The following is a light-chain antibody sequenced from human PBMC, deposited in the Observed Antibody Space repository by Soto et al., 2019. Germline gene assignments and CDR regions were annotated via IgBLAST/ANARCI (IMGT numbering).Light chain of an antibody. CDR2: TSS. Sequence: DIQMTQSPSSLSASAGDRVTITCRASQNITSCLAWYQQKPGKAPKFLIYTSSTLHSGVSSRFSGNGSGTAFTLTITSLQPDDFATYYCLHYFSYYVAFGGGTKVEVK. CDR3: LHYFSYYVA. CDR1: QNITSC. J-gene: IGKJ4*02. V-gene: IGKV1-5*03.